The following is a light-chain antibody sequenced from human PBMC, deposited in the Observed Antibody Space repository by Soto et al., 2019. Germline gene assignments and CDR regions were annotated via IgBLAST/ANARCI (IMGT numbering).Light chain of an antibody. J-gene: IGKJ1*01. CDR1: QSVSNNY. CDR2: GAS. V-gene: IGKV3-20*01. Sequence: DIVMTQSPCTLSLSPGDRATLSCRASQSVSNNYFAWYQHKPGPSPRLLIYGASHMATGIPDRFSGRGSVTDFTLTISRLQPEDFSVYYCQQYGISPCTFGQGTKVEI. CDR3: QQYGISPCT.